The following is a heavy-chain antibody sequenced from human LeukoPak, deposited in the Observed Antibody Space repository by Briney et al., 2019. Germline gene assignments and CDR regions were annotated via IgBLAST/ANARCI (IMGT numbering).Heavy chain of an antibody. D-gene: IGHD2-15*01. Sequence: GGSLRLSCAASGFTFSSYWMHWVRQAPGKGLVWVSRINSDGSSTSYADSVKGRFTISRDNAKNTLYLQMNSLRAEDTAVYYCAKDLDIVVVVAATPAWFDPWGQGTLVTVSS. V-gene: IGHV3-74*01. CDR2: INSDGSST. CDR1: GFTFSSYW. J-gene: IGHJ5*02. CDR3: AKDLDIVVVVAATPAWFDP.